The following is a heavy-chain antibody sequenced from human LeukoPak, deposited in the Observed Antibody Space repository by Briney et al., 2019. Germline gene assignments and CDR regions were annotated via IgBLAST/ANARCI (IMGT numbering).Heavy chain of an antibody. D-gene: IGHD3-3*01. J-gene: IGHJ3*02. CDR3: ARDYDGRIPSDAFDI. CDR1: GGSISIYY. V-gene: IGHV4-59*01. CDR2: IYYSGST. Sequence: SETLSLTCTVSGGSISIYYWSWIRQPPGKGLEWIGYIYYSGSTNYNPSLKSRVTISVDTSKNQFSLKLSSVTAADTAVYYCARDYDGRIPSDAFDIWGQGTMVTVSS.